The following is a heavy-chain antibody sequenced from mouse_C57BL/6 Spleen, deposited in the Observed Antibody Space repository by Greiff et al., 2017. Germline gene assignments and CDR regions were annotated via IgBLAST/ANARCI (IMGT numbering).Heavy chain of an antibody. CDR1: GYTFTSYW. Sequence: QVQLQQPGAELVKPGASVKLSCKASGYTFTSYWMQWVKQRPGQGLEWIGEIDPSDSYTNYNQKFKGKATLTVDTSSSTAYMQLSSLTSEDSAVYYWARPYYDGSSAYWYFDVWGTGTTVTVSS. CDR2: IDPSDSYT. V-gene: IGHV1-50*01. D-gene: IGHD1-1*01. J-gene: IGHJ1*03. CDR3: ARPYYDGSSAYWYFDV.